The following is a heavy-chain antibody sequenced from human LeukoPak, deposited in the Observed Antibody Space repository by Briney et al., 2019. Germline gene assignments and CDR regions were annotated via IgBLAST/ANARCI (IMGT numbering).Heavy chain of an antibody. J-gene: IGHJ6*03. CDR2: IDRSGNT. D-gene: IGHD3-10*01. V-gene: IGHV4-38-2*01. CDR1: GYSISSGYY. CDR3: ARMDDYFGSGNYYNVINYYYMDV. Sequence: KPSETLSLTCAVSGYSISSGYYWGWIRQSPGKGLEWIGRIDRSGNTYYNPPLESRVAISVDTSSNQFSLRLTSVTAADTAVYYCARMDDYFGSGNYYNVINYYYMDVWGKGTTVTVS.